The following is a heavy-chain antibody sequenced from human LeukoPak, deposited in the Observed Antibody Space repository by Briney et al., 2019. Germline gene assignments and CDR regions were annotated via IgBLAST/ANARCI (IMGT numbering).Heavy chain of an antibody. J-gene: IGHJ4*02. V-gene: IGHV3-30*18. Sequence: PGGSLRLSCAASGFTFSSYAMHWVRQAPGKGLEWVAIISFDGSNKYYADSVKGRFTISRDNSKNTLYLQMNSLRAEDTAVYYCAKDRPRPSTIFGVVSWGQGTLVTVSS. CDR3: AKDRPRPSTIFGVVS. CDR2: ISFDGSNK. D-gene: IGHD3-3*01. CDR1: GFTFSSYA.